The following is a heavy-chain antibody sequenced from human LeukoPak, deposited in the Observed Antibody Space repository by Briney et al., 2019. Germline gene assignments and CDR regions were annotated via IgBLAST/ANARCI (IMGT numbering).Heavy chain of an antibody. D-gene: IGHD6-13*01. V-gene: IGHV3-66*01. CDR2: VYIGGST. CDR1: GLTVSNNC. CDR3: ARASSSWKYYFDF. Sequence: PGGSLRLSCAASGLTVSNNCMIWVRQAPGKGLEWVSIVYIGGSTYYADSVKGRFTISRDNSKNTLFLQMNTLRAEDTAVYYCARASSSWKYYFDFRGQGTLVTVSS. J-gene: IGHJ4*02.